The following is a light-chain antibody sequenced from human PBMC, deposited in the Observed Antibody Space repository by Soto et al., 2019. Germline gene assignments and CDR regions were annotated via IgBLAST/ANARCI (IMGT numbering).Light chain of an antibody. CDR2: EVT. J-gene: IGLJ3*02. CDR1: SSDVCAYNY. V-gene: IGLV2-8*01. CDR3: SSFASSNTWV. Sequence: QSALTQPPSASGSPGQSVTISCTGTSSDVCAYNYVSWYQQHAGKAPKLVIYEVTKRPSGFPDRFSGSKSANPASLTVSGLQAEDEADYYCSSFASSNTWVFGGGTKVTVL.